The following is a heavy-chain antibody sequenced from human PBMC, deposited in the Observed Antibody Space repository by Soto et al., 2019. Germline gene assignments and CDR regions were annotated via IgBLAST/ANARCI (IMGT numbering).Heavy chain of an antibody. Sequence: GGSLRLSCAASGFTFSSYTMNWVRQAPGKGLEWVSSITSSTSYIYYADSVKGRFTISRDNAKNSLYLQMNSLRAEDTAVYYCARDGWVDYWGQGTLVTVSS. D-gene: IGHD1-26*01. J-gene: IGHJ4*02. CDR3: ARDGWVDY. CDR2: ITSSTSYI. CDR1: GFTFSSYT. V-gene: IGHV3-21*01.